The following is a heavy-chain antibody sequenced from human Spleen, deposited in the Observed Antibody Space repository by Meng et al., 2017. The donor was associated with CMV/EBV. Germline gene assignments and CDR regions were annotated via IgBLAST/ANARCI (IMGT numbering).Heavy chain of an antibody. CDR2: TYYKSKWFE. D-gene: IGHD3-10*01. V-gene: IGHV6-1*01. Sequence: LRLSCAISGDSVSSNIAAWNWIRQSPSRGLEWLGRTYYKSKWFEDYAVSVKSRITINPDTSTNQFSLKLHSVTPEDTAVYSCAREGITLVRGVVYSYYGMGVWGQGTTVTVSS. CDR3: AREGITLVRGVVYSYYGMGV. CDR1: GDSVSSNIAA. J-gene: IGHJ6*02.